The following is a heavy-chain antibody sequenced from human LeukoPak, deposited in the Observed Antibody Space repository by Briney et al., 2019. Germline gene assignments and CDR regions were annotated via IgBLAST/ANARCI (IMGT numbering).Heavy chain of an antibody. D-gene: IGHD3-10*01. V-gene: IGHV3-30-3*01. CDR2: ISYDGSNK. J-gene: IGHJ4*02. Sequence: GGSLRLSCAASGFTFSSYWMHWVRQAPGKGLGWVAVISYDGSNKYYADSVKGRFTISRDNSKNTLYLQMNSLRAEDTAVYYCARDPEYYGSGSYTYYFDYWGQGTLVTVSS. CDR1: GFTFSSYW. CDR3: ARDPEYYGSGSYTYYFDY.